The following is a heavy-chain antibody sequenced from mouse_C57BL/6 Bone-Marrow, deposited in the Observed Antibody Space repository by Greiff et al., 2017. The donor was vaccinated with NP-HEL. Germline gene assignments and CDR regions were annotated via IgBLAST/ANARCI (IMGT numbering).Heavy chain of an antibody. CDR3: ARGITTVGAWDY. CDR2: ISSGGSYT. CDR1: GFTFSSYG. Sequence: EVKLLESGGDLVKPGGSLKLSCAASGFTFSSYGMSWVRQTPDKRLEWVATISSGGSYTYYPDSVKGRFTISRDNAKNTLYLQMSSLKSEDTAMYYCARGITTVGAWDYWGQGTTLPVSS. D-gene: IGHD1-1*01. V-gene: IGHV5-6*01. J-gene: IGHJ2*01.